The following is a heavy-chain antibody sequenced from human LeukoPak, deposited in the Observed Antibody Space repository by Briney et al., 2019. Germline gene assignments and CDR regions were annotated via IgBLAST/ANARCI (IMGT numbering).Heavy chain of an antibody. J-gene: IGHJ6*03. CDR2: IYYSGST. Sequence: SETLSLTCSVSGDSINNYYWNWIRQPPGKGLEWIGYIYYSGSTRYNPSLQSRVTMSIGTSKTQFSLKLDSVTAEDTAVYYCARAGVPAAFYYYMDVWGKGTTVTVSS. D-gene: IGHD2-2*01. CDR1: GDSINNYY. CDR3: ARAGVPAAFYYYMDV. V-gene: IGHV4-59*08.